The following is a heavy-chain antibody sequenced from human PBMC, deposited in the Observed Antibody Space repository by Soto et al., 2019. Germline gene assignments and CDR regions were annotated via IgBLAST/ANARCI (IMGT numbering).Heavy chain of an antibody. CDR1: GFSFRTFA. CDR2: IISTGIST. Sequence: EVQVLESGGDFIQPGGSLRLSCAASGFSFRTFAMTWVRHAPGKGLEWVSTIISTGISTYYADSVKGRFTISRANSKNTLYLQMNSLRAEDSAVYYCAKGNYGDYGGFDPWGQGTLVTVSS. CDR3: AKGNYGDYGGFDP. J-gene: IGHJ5*02. V-gene: IGHV3-23*01. D-gene: IGHD4-17*01.